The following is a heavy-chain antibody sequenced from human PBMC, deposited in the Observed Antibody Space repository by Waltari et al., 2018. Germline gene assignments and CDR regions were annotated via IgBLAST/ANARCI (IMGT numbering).Heavy chain of an antibody. CDR3: SRDLQHGDFGRGRDY. J-gene: IGHJ4*02. D-gene: IGHD4-17*01. V-gene: IGHV3-74*01. CDR1: GFTFSSYG. Sequence: VQLVESGGGVVQPGRSLRLSCAASGFTFSSYGMHWVRQAPGKGLVWVSRTNGDGSSTSYADSVKGRFTISRDNAKNTLYLQMNSLRAEDTAVYYCSRDLQHGDFGRGRDYWGQGTLVTVSS. CDR2: TNGDGSST.